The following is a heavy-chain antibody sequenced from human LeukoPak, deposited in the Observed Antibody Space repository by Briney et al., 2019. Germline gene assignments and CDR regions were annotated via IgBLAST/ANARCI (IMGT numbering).Heavy chain of an antibody. Sequence: GRSQRLPQAPSRLTHYSYAITWATHAPARGLEEGSTISTTGGHTYYADSVKDRFHISRDDPKNTLYLRMKSLRSEDTAILHCVKCALRGYSAPGAFDIWGQGTMVTVSS. J-gene: IGHJ3*02. CDR2: ISTTGGHT. D-gene: IGHD5-18*01. CDR1: RLTHYSYA. V-gene: IGHV3-23*01. CDR3: VKCALRGYSAPGAFDI.